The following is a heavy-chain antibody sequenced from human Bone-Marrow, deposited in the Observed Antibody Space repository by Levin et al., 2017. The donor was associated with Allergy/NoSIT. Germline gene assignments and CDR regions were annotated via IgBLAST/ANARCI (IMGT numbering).Heavy chain of an antibody. CDR3: VAEVGIAVADLNS. CDR1: GFTFNLYW. J-gene: IGHJ4*02. D-gene: IGHD6-19*01. V-gene: IGHV3-7*01. Sequence: GESLKISCAASGFTFNLYWMNWIRQAPGKGLEWVANIEKDGNEKHYVDSVEGRFTISRDNAKNEFFLEMSSLRVEDTALYYGVAEVGIAVADLNSWGQGVLVTVSS. CDR2: IEKDGNEK.